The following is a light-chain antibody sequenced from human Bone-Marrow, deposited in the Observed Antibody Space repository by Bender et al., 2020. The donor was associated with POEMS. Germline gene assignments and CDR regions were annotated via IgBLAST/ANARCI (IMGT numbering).Light chain of an antibody. CDR3: NSYTSSSTYV. CDR1: SSDVGTYNR. Sequence: QSALTQPPSVSGSPGQSVTISCTGTSSDVGTYNRVSWYQQSPRAAPKVVIYGVSNRPSGVPDRFSGSKYGNTASLTISGLQAEDEADYYCNSYTSSSTYVFGTGTKVTVL. V-gene: IGLV2-18*02. CDR2: GVS. J-gene: IGLJ1*01.